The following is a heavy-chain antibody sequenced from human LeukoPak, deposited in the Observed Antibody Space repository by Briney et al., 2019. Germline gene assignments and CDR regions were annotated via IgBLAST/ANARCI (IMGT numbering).Heavy chain of an antibody. CDR3: AEDSSMVTTRAPYYYYYYLDV. Sequence: SVKVSCKASGGTFTNYAISWVRQAPGQGLEWMGGIIPLLGTPNYAQKFQGRVTITADDSTSTAYMELTSLRSEDTAVYYCAEDSSMVTTRAPYYYYYYLDVWGQGTTVTVSS. J-gene: IGHJ6*02. V-gene: IGHV1-69*13. D-gene: IGHD4-17*01. CDR2: IIPLLGTP. CDR1: GGTFTNYA.